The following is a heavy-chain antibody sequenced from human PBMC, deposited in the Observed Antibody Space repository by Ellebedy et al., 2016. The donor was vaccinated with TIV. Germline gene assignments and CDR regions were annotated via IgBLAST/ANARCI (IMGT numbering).Heavy chain of an antibody. CDR1: GGSFSGYY. CDR3: ARGKPTSLITMVRSHFDY. V-gene: IGHV4-34*01. CDR2: INHSGST. D-gene: IGHD3-10*01. J-gene: IGHJ4*02. Sequence: SETLSLXCAVYGGSFSGYYWSWIRQPPGKGLEWIGEINHSGSTNYNPSLKSRVTISVDTSKNQFSLKLSSVTAADTAVYYCARGKPTSLITMVRSHFDYWGQGTLVTVSS.